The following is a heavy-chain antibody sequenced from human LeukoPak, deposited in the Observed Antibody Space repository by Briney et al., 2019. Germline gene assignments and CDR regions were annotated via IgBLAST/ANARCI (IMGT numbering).Heavy chain of an antibody. CDR2: IIPIFGTA. J-gene: IGHJ4*02. D-gene: IGHD6-13*01. CDR1: GGTFSSYA. CDR3: ARTPGYSSSFRDWDLYYFDY. V-gene: IGHV1-69*13. Sequence: EASVKVSCKASGGTFSSYAINWVRQAPGQGLEWMGGIIPIFGTANYAQKFQGRVTITADESTSTAYMELSSLRSEDTAVYYCARTPGYSSSFRDWDLYYFDYWGQGTLVTVSS.